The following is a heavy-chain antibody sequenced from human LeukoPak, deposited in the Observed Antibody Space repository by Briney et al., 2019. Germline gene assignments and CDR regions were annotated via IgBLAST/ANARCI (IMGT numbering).Heavy chain of an antibody. CDR2: IYYSGST. Sequence: ASETLSLTCTVSGGSISSYYWSWIRQPPGKGLEWIGYIYYSGSTNYNPSLKSRVTISVDTSKNQFSLKLSSVTAADTAVYYCARAGVVMGVDYWGQGTLVTVSS. CDR1: GGSISSYY. J-gene: IGHJ4*02. V-gene: IGHV4-59*01. CDR3: ARAGVVMGVDY. D-gene: IGHD3-3*01.